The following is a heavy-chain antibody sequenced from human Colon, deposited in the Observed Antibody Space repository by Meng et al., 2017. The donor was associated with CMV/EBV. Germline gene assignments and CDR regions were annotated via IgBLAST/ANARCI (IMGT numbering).Heavy chain of an antibody. CDR2: ISSSSRYI. Sequence: GESLKISCAASGFTFSSYSMNWVRQAPGKGLEWVSSISSSSRYIYYADSVKGRFTISRDNARNSLYLQMNGLRAEDTAVYYCARVSKREQLVECADYWGQGTLVTVSS. J-gene: IGHJ4*02. CDR3: ARVSKREQLVECADY. V-gene: IGHV3-21*06. D-gene: IGHD1/OR15-1a*01. CDR1: GFTFSSYS.